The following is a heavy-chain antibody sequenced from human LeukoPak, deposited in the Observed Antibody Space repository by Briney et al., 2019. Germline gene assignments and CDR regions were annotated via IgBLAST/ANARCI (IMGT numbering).Heavy chain of an antibody. Sequence: SETLSLTCTVSGGSISSSSYYWGWIRQPPGKGLGWIGSIYYSGSTYYNPSLKSRVTISVDTSKNQFSLKLSSVTAADTAVYYCARDRAPYYGDTYFDYWGQGTLVTASS. CDR2: IYYSGST. CDR3: ARDRAPYYGDTYFDY. CDR1: GGSISSSSYY. V-gene: IGHV4-39*07. J-gene: IGHJ4*02. D-gene: IGHD4-17*01.